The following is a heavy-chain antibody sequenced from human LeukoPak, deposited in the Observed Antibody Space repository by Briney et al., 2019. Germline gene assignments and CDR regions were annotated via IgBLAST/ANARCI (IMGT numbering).Heavy chain of an antibody. V-gene: IGHV3-7*01. Sequence: GGSLRLSRTASGFNFSTSWMSWVRQAPGKGLEWLANLKEDGGEKYYVDSVKGRFTISRDNARNSLYLQMNSLRAEDTAVYYCAREVHPEGYNYDLVLDYWGQGTLVTVSS. J-gene: IGHJ4*02. CDR3: AREVHPEGYNYDLVLDY. CDR1: GFNFSTSW. D-gene: IGHD3-16*01. CDR2: LKEDGGEK.